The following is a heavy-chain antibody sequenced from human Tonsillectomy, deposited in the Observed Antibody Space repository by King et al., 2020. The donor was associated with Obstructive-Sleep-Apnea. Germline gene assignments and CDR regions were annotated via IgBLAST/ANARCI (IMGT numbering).Heavy chain of an antibody. CDR1: GYTFTSYY. Sequence: VQLVESGAEGKKPGASVKVSCKAYGYTFTSYYMHWVRQAPGQGLEWMGIIKPIGGCTSYAQKFQGRVTMTRDTSTSTVYMELSSLRSEDTAVYYCARVVVYPGDYPDYWGQGTLVTVSS. D-gene: IGHD4-17*01. J-gene: IGHJ4*02. CDR3: ARVVVYPGDYPDY. CDR2: IKPIGGCT. V-gene: IGHV1-46*01.